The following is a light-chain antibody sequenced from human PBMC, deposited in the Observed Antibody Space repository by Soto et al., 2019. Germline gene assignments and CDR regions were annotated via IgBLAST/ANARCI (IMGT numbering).Light chain of an antibody. CDR3: QQYGTSPPT. CDR2: GAS. J-gene: IGKJ5*01. Sequence: ELVLTQSPGTLVLSLGERRNLPCRGSQSVSNIYIAWYQQKPGQAPRLLIYGASRRATGIPARFSGSGSGTDFTLTISSLEPEDFAVYNCQQYGTSPPTFGQGTRLEIK. CDR1: QSVSNIY. V-gene: IGKV3-20*01.